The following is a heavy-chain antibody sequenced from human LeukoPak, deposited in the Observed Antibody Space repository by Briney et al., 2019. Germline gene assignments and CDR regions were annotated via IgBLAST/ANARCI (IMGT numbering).Heavy chain of an antibody. J-gene: IGHJ4*02. D-gene: IGHD2-2*01. V-gene: IGHV3-13*04. CDR2: IGTAGDT. CDR3: ARGRCGSSSCPPGSYFDY. CDR1: GFTFSIYD. Sequence: GGSLRLSCAASGFTFSIYDMHWVRQATGKGLEWVSAIGTAGDTYYPGSVKGRFTISRQNARNSLFLQMNSLRAGDTAVYYCARGRCGSSSCPPGSYFDYWGQGILVTVSS.